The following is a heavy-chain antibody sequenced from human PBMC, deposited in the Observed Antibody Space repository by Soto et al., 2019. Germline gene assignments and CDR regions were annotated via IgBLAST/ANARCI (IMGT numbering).Heavy chain of an antibody. CDR3: AGGVYELDP. V-gene: IGHV3-7*04. Sequence: LQLQESGPGLVKPSETLSLTCTVSGGSISSSSYYWGWIRQPPGKGLEWVANMKQDGSEKYYLDSVKGRFTISRDNAKNSLFLQMNSLRAEDTAVYYCAGGVYELDPWGQGTLVTVSS. CDR1: GGSISSSSYY. CDR2: MKQDGSEK. D-gene: IGHD3-16*01. J-gene: IGHJ5*02.